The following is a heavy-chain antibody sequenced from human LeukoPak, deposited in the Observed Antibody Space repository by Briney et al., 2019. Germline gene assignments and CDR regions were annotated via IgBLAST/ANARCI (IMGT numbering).Heavy chain of an antibody. D-gene: IGHD3-16*01. V-gene: IGHV3-53*01. CDR1: GFTVSSNY. CDR3: AREGLGELTLDY. Sequence: GSLRLSCAASGFTVSSNYMSWLRQAPGKGLEWVSVIYSGGSTYYADSVKGRFTISRDNSKNTLYLQMNSLRAEDTAVYYCAREGLGELTLDYWGQGTLVTVSS. CDR2: IYSGGST. J-gene: IGHJ4*02.